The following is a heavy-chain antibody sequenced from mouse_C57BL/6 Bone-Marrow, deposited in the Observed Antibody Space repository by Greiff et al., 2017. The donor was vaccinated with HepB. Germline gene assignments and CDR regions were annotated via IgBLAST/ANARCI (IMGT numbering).Heavy chain of an antibody. J-gene: IGHJ2*01. CDR3: ARGIYYGNLYYFDY. CDR1: GFTFSDYG. V-gene: IGHV5-17*01. D-gene: IGHD2-1*01. Sequence: EVKVVESGGGLVKPGGSLKLSCAASGFTFSDYGMHWVRQAPEKGLEWVAYISSGSSTIYYADTVKGRFTISRDNAKNTLFLQMTSLRSEDTAMYYCARGIYYGNLYYFDYWGQGTTLTVSS. CDR2: ISSGSSTI.